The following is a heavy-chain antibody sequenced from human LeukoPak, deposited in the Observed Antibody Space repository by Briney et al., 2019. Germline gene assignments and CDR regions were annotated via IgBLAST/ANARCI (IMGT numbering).Heavy chain of an antibody. CDR3: ARDPDNPTVANSGGFDY. D-gene: IGHD4-23*01. CDR1: GFTFSSYW. J-gene: IGHJ4*02. V-gene: IGHV3-7*01. Sequence: GGSLRLSCAASGFTFSSYWMSWVRQAPGKGLEWVANIKQDGSEKYYVDSVKGRFTISRDNAKNSLYLQMNSLRAEDTAVYYCARDPDNPTVANSGGFDYWGQGTLVTVSS. CDR2: IKQDGSEK.